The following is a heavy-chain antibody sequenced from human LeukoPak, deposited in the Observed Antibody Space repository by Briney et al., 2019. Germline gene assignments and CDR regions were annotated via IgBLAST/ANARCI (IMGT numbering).Heavy chain of an antibody. CDR3: ARDDVGGGSYGNWFDP. V-gene: IGHV1-8*01. CDR2: MNPNSGNT. Sequence: GASVKVSCKASGYTFTSYDINWVRQATGQGLEWMGWMNPNSGNTGYAQKFQGRVTMTRNTSISTAYMELSSLRSEDTAVYYCARDDVGGGSYGNWFDPWGQGTLVTVSS. D-gene: IGHD1-26*01. CDR1: GYTFTSYD. J-gene: IGHJ5*02.